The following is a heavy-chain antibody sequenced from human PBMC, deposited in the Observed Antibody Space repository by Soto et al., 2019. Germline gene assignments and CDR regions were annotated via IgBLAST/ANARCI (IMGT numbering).Heavy chain of an antibody. CDR3: ASVDYLQPHMDR. D-gene: IGHD1-1*01. V-gene: IGHV1-46*01. Sequence: ASANVSCKASGYTFPTYYMHWVRQAPGQGLEWMGLINPIFGSTVYAQMFQGRVTMTRDTSTSTVYMELSSLRSEDTAVYHCASVDYLQPHMDRWG. CDR1: GYTFPTYY. CDR2: INPIFGST. J-gene: IGHJ6*03.